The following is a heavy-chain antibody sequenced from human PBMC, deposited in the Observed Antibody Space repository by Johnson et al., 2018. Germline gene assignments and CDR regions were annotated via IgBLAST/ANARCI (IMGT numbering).Heavy chain of an antibody. D-gene: IGHD1-7*01. J-gene: IGHJ6*03. CDR3: AREGAYKWKYDDYYYYMDV. CDR2: ISFDGNNK. CDR1: GFTFSRYS. Sequence: QVQLVQSGGGVVQPGRSLRLSCAASGFTFSRYSMHWVRQAPGKGLEWMAVISFDGNNKYYADSVKGRFTISRDNSKKPLYLQMKRRRTEDTALFYCAREGAYKWKYDDYYYYMDVWGKGTTVTVSS. V-gene: IGHV3-30-3*01.